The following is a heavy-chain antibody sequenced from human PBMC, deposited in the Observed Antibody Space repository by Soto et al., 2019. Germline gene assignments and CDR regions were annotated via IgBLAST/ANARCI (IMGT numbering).Heavy chain of an antibody. Sequence: QVQLVDSGGGEVQPGRPLTISCAASGFTFSTYGMHWVRQTPGKGLEWVAVISYDRTNKFYSDSVKGRFTISRDSFKNTLTLQMNSLRADDTAVYSCAKDLQSYGDYDYYCYGMDVWGLGTRVTVSS. CDR1: GFTFSTYG. CDR3: AKDLQSYGDYDYYCYGMDV. V-gene: IGHV3-30*18. CDR2: ISYDRTNK. J-gene: IGHJ6*02. D-gene: IGHD4-17*01.